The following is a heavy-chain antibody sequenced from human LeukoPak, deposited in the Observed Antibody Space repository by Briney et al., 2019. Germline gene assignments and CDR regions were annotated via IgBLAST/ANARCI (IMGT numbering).Heavy chain of an antibody. CDR3: TRSDCSGGGCYSVRAFDI. J-gene: IGHJ3*02. Sequence: PGGSLRLPCAASGFTFSIYWMSWVRQAPGKGLEWVANIKQDGSEKYYVGPVKGRFTISRDNAKNSLYLQMNSLRAEDRAVYYCTRSDCSGGGCYSVRAFDIWGQGTMVAVSS. CDR2: IKQDGSEK. D-gene: IGHD2-15*01. V-gene: IGHV3-7*01. CDR1: GFTFSIYW.